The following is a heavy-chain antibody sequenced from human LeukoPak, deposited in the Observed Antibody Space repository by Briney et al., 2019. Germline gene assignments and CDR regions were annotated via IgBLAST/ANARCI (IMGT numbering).Heavy chain of an antibody. Sequence: GGTLRLSCAASGFTFSVHGINWVRQAPGKGLEWVSAISPSGDITYYADSVKGRFTVSRDNSKNTLYLQMNSLRAEDTAVYYCARGVRIAVAGNIDYWGQSTLVTVSS. J-gene: IGHJ4*02. D-gene: IGHD6-19*01. CDR3: ARGVRIAVAGNIDY. CDR2: ISPSGDIT. CDR1: GFTFSVHG. V-gene: IGHV3-23*01.